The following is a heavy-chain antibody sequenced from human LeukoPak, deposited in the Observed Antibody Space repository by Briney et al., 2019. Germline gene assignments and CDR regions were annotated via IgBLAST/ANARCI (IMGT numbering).Heavy chain of an antibody. J-gene: IGHJ6*02. V-gene: IGHV4-34*01. D-gene: IGHD3-10*01. Sequence: SETLSLTCAVYGGSFSGYYWSWIRQPPGKGLEWIGEINHSGSTNYNPSLKSRVTISVDTSKNQLSLKLSSVTAADTAVYYCARTPYYYGSDYYYGMDVWGQGTTVTVSS. CDR1: GGSFSGYY. CDR2: INHSGST. CDR3: ARTPYYYGSDYYYGMDV.